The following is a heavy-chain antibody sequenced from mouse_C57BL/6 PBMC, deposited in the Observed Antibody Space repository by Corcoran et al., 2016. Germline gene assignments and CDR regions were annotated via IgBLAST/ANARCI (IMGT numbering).Heavy chain of an antibody. CDR2: IDPANGNT. D-gene: IGHD2-3*01. CDR1: GFNIKNNY. V-gene: IGHV14-3*01. J-gene: IGHJ3*01. Sequence: EVQLQQSVAELVRPGASVKLSCTASGFNIKNNYMHWVKQRPEQGLEWIGRIDPANGNTKYAPKFQGKATITADTSSNTAYLQLSSLTSEDTVIYYCARNSFYDGYYWFAYWGQGTLVTVSA. CDR3: ARNSFYDGYYWFAY.